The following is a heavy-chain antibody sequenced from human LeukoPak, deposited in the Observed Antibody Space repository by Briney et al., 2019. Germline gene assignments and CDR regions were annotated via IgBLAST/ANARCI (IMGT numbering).Heavy chain of an antibody. J-gene: IGHJ6*02. CDR3: ARVNCSSTSCYRHYYYYGMDV. V-gene: IGHV4-59*01. CDR1: GGSISSYH. D-gene: IGHD2-2*01. CDR2: IYYSGST. Sequence: SETLSLTCTVSGGSISSYHWSWIRQPPGKGLEWIGYIYYSGSTNYNPSLKSRVTISVDTSKNQFSLKLSSVTAADTAVYYCARVNCSSTSCYRHYYYYGMDVWGQGTTVTVSS.